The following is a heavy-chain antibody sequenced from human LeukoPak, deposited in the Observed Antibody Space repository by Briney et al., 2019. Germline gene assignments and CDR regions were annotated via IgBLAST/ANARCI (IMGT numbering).Heavy chain of an antibody. Sequence: GGSLRLSCAASGFTFSDYWIHWVRQAPGKGLVWVSRINTDGSITNYADSVKGRFSISRDNAKNSLYLQMNSLRVEDTAVYYCAREEVWGQGSTVTVSS. CDR1: GFTFSDYW. CDR2: INTDGSIT. CDR3: AREEV. V-gene: IGHV3-74*01. J-gene: IGHJ6*02.